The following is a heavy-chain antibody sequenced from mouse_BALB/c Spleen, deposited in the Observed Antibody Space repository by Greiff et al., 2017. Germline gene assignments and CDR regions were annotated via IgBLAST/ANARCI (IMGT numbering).Heavy chain of an antibody. Sequence: EVMLVESGPSLVKPSQTLSLTCSVTGDSITSGYWNWIRKFPGNKLEYMGYISYSGSTYYNPSLKSRISITRDTSKNQYYLQLNSVTTEDTATYYCAREDYYGSGGYFDYWGLGTTLTVSS. J-gene: IGHJ2*01. CDR3: AREDYYGSGGYFDY. V-gene: IGHV3-8*02. D-gene: IGHD1-1*01. CDR1: GDSITSGY. CDR2: ISYSGST.